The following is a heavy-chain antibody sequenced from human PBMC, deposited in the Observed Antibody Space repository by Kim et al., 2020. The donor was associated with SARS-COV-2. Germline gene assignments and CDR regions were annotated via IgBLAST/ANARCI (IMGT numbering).Heavy chain of an antibody. V-gene: IGHV1-18*01. CDR3: ARAVVVPAAITRYYYYYMDV. CDR1: GYTFTSYG. D-gene: IGHD2-2*01. Sequence: ASVKVSCKASGYTFTSYGISWVRQAPGQGLEWMGWISAYNGNTNYAQKLQGRVTMTTDTSTSTAYMELRSLRSDDTAVYYCARAVVVPAAITRYYYYYMDVWGKGTTVTVSS. CDR2: ISAYNGNT. J-gene: IGHJ6*03.